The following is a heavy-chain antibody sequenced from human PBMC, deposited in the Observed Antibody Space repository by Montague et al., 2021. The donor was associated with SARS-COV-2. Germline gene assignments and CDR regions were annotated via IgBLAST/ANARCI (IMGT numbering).Heavy chain of an antibody. D-gene: IGHD4-23*01. CDR2: IYSTGST. Sequence: SETLSLTCTVSGGSISRFSWSWIRQPPGKELEWIAYIYSTGSTDYNPSLKSRVTISLETSKKQSSLNLTSLTAADTAVYYCARGATDFGGNSVGFDYWGQGTLVTVSS. CDR3: ARGATDFGGNSVGFDY. V-gene: IGHV4-59*08. CDR1: GGSISRFS. J-gene: IGHJ4*02.